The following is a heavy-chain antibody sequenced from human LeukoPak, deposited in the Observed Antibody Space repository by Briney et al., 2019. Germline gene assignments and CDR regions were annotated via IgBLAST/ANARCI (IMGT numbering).Heavy chain of an antibody. Sequence: AETLSLTCAVYGGSFSGYYWSWIRQPPGKGLEWLGEINHSGSTNYNPSLKSRFTISVDTSKNQFSLKLSSVTAADTAVYYCARGWGYCSSTSCPDPLIDYWGQGTLVTVSS. J-gene: IGHJ4*02. D-gene: IGHD2-2*01. CDR2: INHSGST. V-gene: IGHV4-34*01. CDR1: GGSFSGYY. CDR3: ARGWGYCSSTSCPDPLIDY.